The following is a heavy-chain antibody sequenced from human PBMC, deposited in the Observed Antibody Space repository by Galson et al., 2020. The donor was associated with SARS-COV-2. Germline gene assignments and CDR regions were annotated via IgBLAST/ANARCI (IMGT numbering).Heavy chain of an antibody. J-gene: IGHJ5*02. CDR1: GYTLTELS. CDR3: ATGPAVAGTNWFDP. Sequence: ASVKVSCKVSGYTLTELSMHWVRQAPGKGLEWMGGFDPKDGETIYAQKFQGRVTMTEDTSTDTAYMELSSLRSEDTAVYYCATGPAVAGTNWFDPWGQGTLVTVSS. V-gene: IGHV1-24*01. CDR2: FDPKDGET. D-gene: IGHD6-19*01.